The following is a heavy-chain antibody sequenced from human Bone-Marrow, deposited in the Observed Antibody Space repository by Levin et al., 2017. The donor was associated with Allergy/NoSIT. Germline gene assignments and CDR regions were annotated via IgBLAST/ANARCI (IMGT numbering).Heavy chain of an antibody. Sequence: GASVKVSCKASGYTFSGYYIHWVRQAPGQGLEWMGWIKSNSGATDYAQKFQGRVTMTRDTSISTAYMELSRLTSDDTAVYYCARDESIGGSADFDHGGQGTLVTVSS. D-gene: IGHD6-25*01. J-gene: IGHJ4*02. CDR1: GYTFSGYY. CDR2: IKSNSGAT. V-gene: IGHV1-2*02. CDR3: ARDESIGGSADFDH.